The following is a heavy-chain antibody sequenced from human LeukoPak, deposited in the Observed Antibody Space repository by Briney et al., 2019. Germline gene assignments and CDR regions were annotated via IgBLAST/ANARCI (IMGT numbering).Heavy chain of an antibody. Sequence: GGSLRLSCAASGFTFSSYWIHWVRQAPGKGLVWVSRINSDESDTTYADSVKGRFTISRDNAKNTLYLHMNNLRDEDTAVYYCAREHIPAVGTPIFDPWGQGTLVTVSS. CDR1: GFTFSSYW. CDR2: INSDESDT. J-gene: IGHJ5*02. V-gene: IGHV3-74*01. CDR3: AREHIPAVGTPIFDP. D-gene: IGHD6-13*01.